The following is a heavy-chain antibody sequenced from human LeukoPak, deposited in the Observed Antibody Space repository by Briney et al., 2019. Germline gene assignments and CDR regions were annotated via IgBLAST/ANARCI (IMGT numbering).Heavy chain of an antibody. CDR1: GGSISSGGYY. CDR2: IYYNGST. J-gene: IGHJ5*02. D-gene: IGHD6-13*01. CDR3: ATRRGSSSSWCWFHP. Sequence: SDTLSLTCTVSGGSISSGGYYWSWIRQHPGKGLEWIGYIYYNGSTYYNPSLKSRVTISVDTSKNQFSLKLSSVTAADTAVYYCATRRGSSSSWCWFHPWGQGTLVTVSS. V-gene: IGHV4-31*03.